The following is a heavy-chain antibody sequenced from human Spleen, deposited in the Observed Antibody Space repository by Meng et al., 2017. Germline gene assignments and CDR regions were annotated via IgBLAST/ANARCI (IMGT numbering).Heavy chain of an antibody. Sequence: QVQLVQSGAEVKKPGASVKVSCKSSDYTFTGYGVSWVRQAPGQGLEWMGWIGGNNGNTNYAQNLQGRVSMTRDTSTSTVYMELSSLRSEDTAVYYCAREKSPGHFDYWGQGTLVTVSS. J-gene: IGHJ4*02. CDR1: DYTFTGYG. CDR3: AREKSPGHFDY. V-gene: IGHV1-18*01. CDR2: IGGNNGNT.